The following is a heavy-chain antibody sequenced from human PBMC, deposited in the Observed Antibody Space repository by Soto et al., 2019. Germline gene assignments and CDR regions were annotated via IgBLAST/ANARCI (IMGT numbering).Heavy chain of an antibody. CDR3: ARGAAAAGFLDFDY. D-gene: IGHD6-13*01. CDR1: GGSISSYY. J-gene: IGHJ4*02. V-gene: IGHV4-59*12. Sequence: SETLSLTCTVSGGSISSYYWSWIRQPPGKGLEWIGYIYYSGSTYYNPSLKSRVTISVDTSKNQFSLKLSSVTAADTAVYYCARGAAAAGFLDFDYWGQGTLVTVSS. CDR2: IYYSGST.